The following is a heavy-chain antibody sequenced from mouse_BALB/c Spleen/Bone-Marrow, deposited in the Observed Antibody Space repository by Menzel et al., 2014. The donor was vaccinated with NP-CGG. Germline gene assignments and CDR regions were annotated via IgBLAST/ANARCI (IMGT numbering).Heavy chain of an antibody. J-gene: IGHJ2*01. CDR2: INPYNGGT. CDR3: ARADYYFDY. Sequence: VQLKESGPELVKPGASMKISCKASGFSFTGYTMNWVKQSHGKNLEWIGLINPYNGGTSYNLKFKGKATLTVDKSFSTAYMEPLSLTSEDSTVYYCARADYYFDYWGQGTTLTVSS. V-gene: IGHV1-18*01. CDR1: GFSFTGYT.